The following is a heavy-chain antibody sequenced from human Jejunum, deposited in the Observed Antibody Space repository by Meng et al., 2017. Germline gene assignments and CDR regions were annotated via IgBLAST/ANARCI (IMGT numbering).Heavy chain of an antibody. CDR1: GFSLTTSGMG. CDR2: IYWNDGK. Sequence: SGPTLVKPTQTLTLTCTFPGFSLTTSGMGGGWSRQPPGKALEGLALIYWNDGKRYSPSLKSRLTITKDTSKNQVVLTMANMDPVDTATYYCAHMDYGSGSYDYWGQGTLVTVSS. V-gene: IGHV2-5*01. CDR3: AHMDYGSGSYDY. D-gene: IGHD3-10*01. J-gene: IGHJ4*02.